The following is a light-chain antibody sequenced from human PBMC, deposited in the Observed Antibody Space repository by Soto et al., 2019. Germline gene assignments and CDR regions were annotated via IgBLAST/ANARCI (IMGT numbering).Light chain of an antibody. CDR3: QQRSNWR. V-gene: IGKV3D-20*02. Sequence: EIVMTQAPATLSVSPGERATLSCRASQSVSSSYLAWYQQKPGQAPRLLIYDASNRATGIPARFSGSGSGTDFTLTISSLEPEDFAVYYCQQRSNWRFGQGTRLEIK. CDR1: QSVSSSY. J-gene: IGKJ5*01. CDR2: DAS.